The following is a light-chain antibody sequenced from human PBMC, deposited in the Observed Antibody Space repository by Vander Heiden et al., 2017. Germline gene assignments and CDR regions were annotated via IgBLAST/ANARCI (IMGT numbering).Light chain of an antibody. CDR2: EDN. Sequence: NFLLTQPHSVSESPEKTVTISCSRTSGSIARNYVQWYQQRPVSSPTTVIYEDNQRPSGVPDRFSGSGDSSSNSAPLTISGLKPEDEADYYCQSFDDSSLWVFGGGTKLTVL. J-gene: IGLJ3*02. CDR3: QSFDDSSLWV. V-gene: IGLV6-57*01. CDR1: SGSIARNY.